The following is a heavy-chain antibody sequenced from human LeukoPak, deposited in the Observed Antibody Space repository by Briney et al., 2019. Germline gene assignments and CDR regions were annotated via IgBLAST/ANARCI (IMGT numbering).Heavy chain of an antibody. J-gene: IGHJ4*02. CDR2: ISYDGSNK. Sequence: GGSLRLSCAASGFTFSSYAMHWVRQAPGKGLEWVAVISYDGSNKYYADSVKGRFTISRDNSKNTLYLQMNSLRAEDTAVYYCARSGIAAAGYHFDYWGQGTLVTVSS. CDR3: ARSGIAAAGYHFDY. D-gene: IGHD6-13*01. V-gene: IGHV3-30*04. CDR1: GFTFSSYA.